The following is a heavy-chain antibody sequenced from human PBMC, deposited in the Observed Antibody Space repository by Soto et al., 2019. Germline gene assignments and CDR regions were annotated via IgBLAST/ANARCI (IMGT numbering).Heavy chain of an antibody. CDR2: IYYSGST. D-gene: IGHD2-15*01. J-gene: IGHJ6*02. Sequence: PSETLSLTCTVSGGSVSSGSYYWSWIRQPPGKGLEWIGYIYYSGSTNYNPSLKSRVTISVDTSKNQFSLKLSSVTAADTAVYYCAREENCSGGSCYSGTPDYYYYYGMDVWGQGTTVTVSS. CDR1: GGSVSSGSYY. V-gene: IGHV4-61*01. CDR3: AREENCSGGSCYSGTPDYYYYYGMDV.